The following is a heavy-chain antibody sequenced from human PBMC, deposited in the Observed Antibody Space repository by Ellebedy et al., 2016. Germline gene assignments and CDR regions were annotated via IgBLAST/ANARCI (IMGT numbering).Heavy chain of an antibody. D-gene: IGHD3-3*01. J-gene: IGHJ6*03. CDR3: ARESIFVPDNYYYYYYYMDV. Sequence: SETLSLTXAVYGGSFSGYYWSWIRQPPGKGLEWIGEINHSGSTNYNPSLKSRVTISVDTSKNQFSLKLSSVTAADTAVYYCARESIFVPDNYYYYYYYMDVWGKGTTVTVSS. V-gene: IGHV4-34*01. CDR2: INHSGST. CDR1: GGSFSGYY.